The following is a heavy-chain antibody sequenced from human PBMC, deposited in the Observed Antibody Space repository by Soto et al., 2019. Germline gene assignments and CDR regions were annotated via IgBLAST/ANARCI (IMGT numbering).Heavy chain of an antibody. V-gene: IGHV4-39*01. Sequence: QLHLRESGPGLVEPSATLSVTCTVAGASINMDDSYWGWIRQSPGKGPGWLGSVYYNGAAYYNPSLKSRVTMSIDLSKNQFSLKLKSVTAADTALYYCSRQASMCTQRYLMFDSWGQGTLVSVSS. CDR1: GASINMDDSY. D-gene: IGHD2-2*01. J-gene: IGHJ4*02. CDR3: SRQASMCTQRYLMFDS. CDR2: VYYNGAA.